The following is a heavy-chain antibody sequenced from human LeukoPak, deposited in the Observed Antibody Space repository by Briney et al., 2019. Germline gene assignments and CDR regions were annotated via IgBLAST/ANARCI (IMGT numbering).Heavy chain of an antibody. J-gene: IGHJ3*02. CDR2: INPNSGGT. CDR1: GYTFTGYY. D-gene: IGHD2-15*01. V-gene: IGHV1-2*02. Sequence: GASVKVSCKASGYTFTGYYMHWVRQAPGQGLEWMGWINPNSGGTNYAQKFQGRVTMTRDTSISTAYMELSRLRSDDTAVYYCARDFGRSPPLGYCSGGSCYGYAFDIWGQGTMVTVSS. CDR3: ARDFGRSPPLGYCSGGSCYGYAFDI.